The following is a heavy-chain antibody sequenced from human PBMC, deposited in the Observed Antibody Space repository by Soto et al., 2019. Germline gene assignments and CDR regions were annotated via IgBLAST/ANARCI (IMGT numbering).Heavy chain of an antibody. CDR3: ARALHYYDSSTPFDI. Sequence: VQLVESGGGLVQPGGSLRLSCAASGFTFSSYGMHWVRQAPGKGLEWVAVIWYDGSNKYYADSVKGRFTISRDNSKNTLYLQMNSLRAEDTAVYYCARALHYYDSSTPFDIWGQGTMVTVSS. D-gene: IGHD3-22*01. V-gene: IGHV3-33*08. CDR1: GFTFSSYG. CDR2: IWYDGSNK. J-gene: IGHJ3*02.